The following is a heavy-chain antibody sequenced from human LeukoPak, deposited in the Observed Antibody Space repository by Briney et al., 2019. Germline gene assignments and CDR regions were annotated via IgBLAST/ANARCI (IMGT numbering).Heavy chain of an antibody. CDR2: FDPEDGET. CDR3: ARDLAYYDYVWGSYRPQYYFNY. V-gene: IGHV1-24*01. J-gene: IGHJ4*02. D-gene: IGHD3-16*02. CDR1: GYTLTELS. Sequence: ASVKVSCKVSGYTLTELSMHWVRQAPGKGLEWMGGFDPEDGETIYAQKLQGRVTMTTDTSTSTAYMELRSLRSDDTAVYYCARDLAYYDYVWGSYRPQYYFNYWGQGTLVTVSS.